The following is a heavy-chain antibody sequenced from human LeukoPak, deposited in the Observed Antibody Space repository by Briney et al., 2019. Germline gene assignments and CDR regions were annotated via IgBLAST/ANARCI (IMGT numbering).Heavy chain of an antibody. J-gene: IGHJ3*02. Sequence: PGGSLRLSCAASGLTFSSYGMHWARQAPGKGLEWVAVIPYDGSNKYYADSVKGRFTISRDNSKNTLYLQMNSLRAEDTAVYYCAKFGGTVTNHDAFDIWGQGTMVTVSS. CDR3: AKFGGTVTNHDAFDI. CDR2: IPYDGSNK. CDR1: GLTFSSYG. V-gene: IGHV3-30*18. D-gene: IGHD4-17*01.